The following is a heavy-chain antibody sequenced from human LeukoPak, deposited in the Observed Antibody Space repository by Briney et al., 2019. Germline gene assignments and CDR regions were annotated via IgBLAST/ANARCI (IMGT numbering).Heavy chain of an antibody. V-gene: IGHV3-30*04. CDR1: RFNFSIYA. D-gene: IGHD2-15*01. Sequence: GGSLRLSCTGSRFNFSIYAMHWVRQPPGKGLEWVAAISTDGRNTYYINSVKGRFTISRDNSKNTVFLQMNSLTKEDTAMYYCARDYDTLGGWFDYWGQGTLVTVSS. CDR2: ISTDGRNT. CDR3: ARDYDTLGGWFDY. J-gene: IGHJ4*02.